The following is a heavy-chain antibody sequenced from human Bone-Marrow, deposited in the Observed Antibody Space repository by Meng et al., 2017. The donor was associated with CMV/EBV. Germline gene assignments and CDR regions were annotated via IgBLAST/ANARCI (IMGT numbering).Heavy chain of an antibody. V-gene: IGHV3-30*02. J-gene: IGHJ4*02. CDR2: IRYDASDR. D-gene: IGHD7-27*01. Sequence: GGSLRLSCAASGFTFSSSGMHWVRQATGKGLEWVAFIRYDASDRYHADSVRGRFTISRDDSKDTLYLQMNSLTTDDTAVYYCAKDSSNWAFDYWGQGALVTASS. CDR3: AKDSSNWAFDY. CDR1: GFTFSSSG.